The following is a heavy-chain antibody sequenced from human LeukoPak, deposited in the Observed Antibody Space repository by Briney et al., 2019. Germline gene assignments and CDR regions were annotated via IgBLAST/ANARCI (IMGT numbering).Heavy chain of an antibody. D-gene: IGHD6-19*01. Sequence: SGGSLRLSCAVSGFSFSTYVMQWVRQAPGKGLEWVAVLSYDGSEKYYADSVKGRFTISRDNSKNTLYLQLNSLRPEDTPVCYCARALSYSSGWHADYWGQGALVTVSS. J-gene: IGHJ4*02. V-gene: IGHV3-30*04. CDR3: ARALSYSSGWHADY. CDR2: LSYDGSEK. CDR1: GFSFSTYV.